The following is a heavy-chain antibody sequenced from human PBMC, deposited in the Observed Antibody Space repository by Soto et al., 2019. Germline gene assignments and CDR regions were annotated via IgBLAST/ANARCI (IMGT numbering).Heavy chain of an antibody. CDR1: GFTFGDYA. V-gene: IGHV3-49*04. J-gene: IGHJ5*02. CDR2: IRSKAYGGTT. Sequence: LRLSCTASGFTFGDYAMSWVRQAPGKGLEWVGFIRSKAYGGTTEYAASVKGRFTISRDDSKSIAYLQMNSLKTEDTAVYYCTSLKTGVQAVTTTLKDWFDPWGQGTLVTV. CDR3: TSLKTGVQAVTTTLKDWFDP. D-gene: IGHD4-4*01.